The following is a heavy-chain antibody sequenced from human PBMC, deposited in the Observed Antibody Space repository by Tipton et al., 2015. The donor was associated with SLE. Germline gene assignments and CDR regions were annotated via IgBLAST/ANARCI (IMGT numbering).Heavy chain of an antibody. D-gene: IGHD3-10*01. CDR3: ARGWFGELPFDY. Sequence: TLSLTCTVSGGSISSGGYYWSWIRQHPGKGLEWIGYIYYSGSTYYNPSLKSRVTISVDTSKNQFSLKLSSVTAEDTAVYYCARGWFGELPFDYWGQGTLVTVSS. CDR1: GGSISSGGYY. V-gene: IGHV4-31*03. J-gene: IGHJ4*02. CDR2: IYYSGST.